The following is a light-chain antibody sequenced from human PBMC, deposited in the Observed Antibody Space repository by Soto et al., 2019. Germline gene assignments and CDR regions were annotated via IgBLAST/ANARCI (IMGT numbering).Light chain of an antibody. Sequence: QSVLTQPPSASGTPGQRVTISCSGSSSNIGSNYVYWYQQLPGTAPKLLIYRNNQRPSGVPDRFSGSKSGTSASLAISGLRSEDEADYYCAAWADSLSGVVFGGRTKLTVL. J-gene: IGLJ2*01. CDR3: AAWADSLSGVV. V-gene: IGLV1-47*01. CDR2: RNN. CDR1: SSNIGSNY.